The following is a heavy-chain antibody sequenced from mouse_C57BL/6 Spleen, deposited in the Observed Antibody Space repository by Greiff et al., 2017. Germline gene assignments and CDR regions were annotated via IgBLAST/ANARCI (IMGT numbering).Heavy chain of an antibody. V-gene: IGHV1-82*01. CDR1: GYAFSSSW. CDR3: ARSDYDSPYYAMDY. J-gene: IGHJ4*01. Sequence: QVQLKQSGPELVKPGASVKISCKASGYAFSSSWMNWVKQRPGKGLEWIGRIYPGDGDTNYNGKFKGKATLTADKSSSTAYMQLSSLTSEDSAVYFCARSDYDSPYYAMDYWGQGTSVTVSS. CDR2: IYPGDGDT. D-gene: IGHD2-4*01.